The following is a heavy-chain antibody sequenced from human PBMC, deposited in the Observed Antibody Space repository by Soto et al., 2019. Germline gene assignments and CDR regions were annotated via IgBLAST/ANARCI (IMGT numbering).Heavy chain of an antibody. CDR1: GYIFTSYY. CDR2: INPSGGSA. Sequence: QVQLVQSGAEVKKPGASVTVSCKASGYIFTSYYIHWVRQAPGQGLVWMGVINPSGGSATYAQDLRTRVTMTRDTATSTVYMGLTSLRSEDTAVYYCARGPRITKVDWFDTWGQGTLVTVSS. J-gene: IGHJ5*02. V-gene: IGHV1-46*04. CDR3: ARGPRITKVDWFDT. D-gene: IGHD3-10*01.